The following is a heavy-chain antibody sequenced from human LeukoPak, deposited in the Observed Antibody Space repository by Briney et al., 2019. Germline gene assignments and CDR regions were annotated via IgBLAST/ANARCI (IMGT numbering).Heavy chain of an antibody. Sequence: GGSLRLSCAASGFTFSSYDMSWVRQAPGKGLEWVSYISSSSSTIYYADSVKGRFTISRDNAKNSLYLQMNSLRDEDTAVYYCARGAGNSYGSMVYWGQGTLVTVSS. CDR3: ARGAGNSYGSMVY. CDR2: ISSSSSTI. D-gene: IGHD5-18*01. CDR1: GFTFSSYD. J-gene: IGHJ4*02. V-gene: IGHV3-48*02.